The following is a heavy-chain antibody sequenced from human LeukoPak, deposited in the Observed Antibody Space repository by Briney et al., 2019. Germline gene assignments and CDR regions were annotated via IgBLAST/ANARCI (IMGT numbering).Heavy chain of an antibody. V-gene: IGHV3-53*01. J-gene: IGHJ4*02. D-gene: IGHD3-22*01. CDR2: IYTGGGT. Sequence: PGGSLRLSCAASGFTVSSNYMTWVRQAPGKGLEWVSVIYTGGGTYYADSVRGRFTISRDNSKNTLYLQMNSLRAEDTAVYYCARGGYYYDSSGPTEADYWGQGTLVTVSS. CDR1: GFTVSSNY. CDR3: ARGGYYYDSSGPTEADY.